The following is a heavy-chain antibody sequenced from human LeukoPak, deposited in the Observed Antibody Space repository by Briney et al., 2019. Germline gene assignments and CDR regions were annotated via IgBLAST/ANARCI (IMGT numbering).Heavy chain of an antibody. Sequence: AASVKVSCKVSGYTLTELSMHWVRQAPGKGLEWMGGFDPEDGETTYAQKFQGRVTMTEDTSTDTAYMELSSLRPEDTAVYYCATYYDFWSGYYSSRSFDYWGQGTLVTVSS. J-gene: IGHJ4*02. CDR1: GYTLTELS. D-gene: IGHD3-3*01. CDR2: FDPEDGET. CDR3: ATYYDFWSGYYSSRSFDY. V-gene: IGHV1-24*01.